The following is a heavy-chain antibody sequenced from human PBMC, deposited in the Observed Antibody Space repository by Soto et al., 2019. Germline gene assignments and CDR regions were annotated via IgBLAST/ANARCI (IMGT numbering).Heavy chain of an antibody. D-gene: IGHD3-16*01. CDR2: IKQDGSGK. CDR1: GFTFSSSW. V-gene: IGHV3-7*02. J-gene: IGHJ4*01. Sequence: PGGSLRLSYAASGFTFSSSWISWVRQAPGKGLEWVANIKQDGSGKHYGDSVKGRFSISRDNAKNPLYLQMNSLRADDTAVYYCIKSKHIYEQWGQGTLVTVSS. CDR3: IKSKHIYEQ.